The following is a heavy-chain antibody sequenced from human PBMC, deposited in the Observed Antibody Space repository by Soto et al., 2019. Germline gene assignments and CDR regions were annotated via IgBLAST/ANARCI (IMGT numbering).Heavy chain of an antibody. V-gene: IGHV4-39*02. D-gene: IGHD3-3*01. CDR2: IYYSGST. CDR3: AREVTIFGVVIKSEAWFDP. Sequence: QLQLQESGPGLVKPSETLSLTCTVSGGSISSSSYYWGWIRQPPGKGLEWIGSIYYSGSTYYNPSLKSRVTISVDTSKNQFSLKLSSVTAADTAVYYCAREVTIFGVVIKSEAWFDPWGQGTLVTVSS. J-gene: IGHJ5*02. CDR1: GGSISSSSYY.